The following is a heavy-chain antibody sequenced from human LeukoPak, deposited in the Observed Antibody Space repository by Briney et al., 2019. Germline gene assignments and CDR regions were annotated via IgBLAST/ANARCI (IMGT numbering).Heavy chain of an antibody. J-gene: IGHJ4*02. CDR3: TTSKDYYDSSGYYSGPLPVDY. D-gene: IGHD3-22*01. V-gene: IGHV3-15*01. Sequence: GGSLRLSCAASGFTFSNAWMSWVRQAPGKGLEWVGRIKSKTDGGTTDYAAPVKGRFTISRDDSKNTLYLQMNSLKTEDTAVYYCTTSKDYYDSSGYYSGPLPVDYWGQGTLVTVSS. CDR2: IKSKTDGGTT. CDR1: GFTFSNAW.